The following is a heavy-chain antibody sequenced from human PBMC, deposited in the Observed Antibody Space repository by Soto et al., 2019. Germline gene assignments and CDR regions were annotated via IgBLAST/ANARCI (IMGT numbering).Heavy chain of an antibody. D-gene: IGHD1-1*01. J-gene: IGHJ4*02. CDR1: GFTFSSYA. CDR3: AKEPRYGWNDLLYFDY. V-gene: IGHV3-23*01. CDR2: ISGSGGST. Sequence: EVQLLESGGGLVQPGGSLRLSCAASGFTFSSYAMSWVRQAPGKGLEWVSAISGSGGSTYYADSVKGRFTISRDNSKNTLYLQMNSLRAEDTAVYYCAKEPRYGWNDLLYFDYWGQGTLVTVSS.